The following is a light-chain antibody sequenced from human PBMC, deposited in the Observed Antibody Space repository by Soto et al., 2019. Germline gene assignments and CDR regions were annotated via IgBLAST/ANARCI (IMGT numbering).Light chain of an antibody. V-gene: IGLV2-23*02. CDR2: EVN. CDR1: SSDVGTYTL. CDR3: SSYAGAITFYV. Sequence: QSALTQPASVSGSPGQSITISCTGTSSDVGTYTLVSWYQQHPSKAPKLVIYEVNKRPAGVSKRFSGSKSGDTASLTISGLQAEDEADYYCSSYAGAITFYVFGTGTKVTVL. J-gene: IGLJ1*01.